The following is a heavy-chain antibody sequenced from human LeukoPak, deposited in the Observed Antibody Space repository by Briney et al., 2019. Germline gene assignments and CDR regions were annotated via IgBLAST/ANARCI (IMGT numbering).Heavy chain of an antibody. V-gene: IGHV3-21*01. CDR3: ARAYLSVVVVAASDWFDP. D-gene: IGHD2-15*01. J-gene: IGHJ5*02. Sequence: GGSLRLSCAASGFTFSCYSMNWVRQAPGKGLEWVSSISSSSSYIYYADSVKGRFTISRDNAKNSLYLQMNSLRAEDTAVYYCARAYLSVVVVAASDWFDPWGQGTLVTVSS. CDR1: GFTFSCYS. CDR2: ISSSSSYI.